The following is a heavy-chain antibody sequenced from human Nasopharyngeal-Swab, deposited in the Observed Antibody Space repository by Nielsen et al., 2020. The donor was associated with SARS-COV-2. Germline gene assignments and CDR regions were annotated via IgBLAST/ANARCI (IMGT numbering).Heavy chain of an antibody. J-gene: IGHJ6*02. V-gene: IGHV5-51*01. D-gene: IGHD1-26*01. CDR3: AIGAAVGTLFHGMDV. Sequence: GEALKIPWATPGYRFTDYWIARVRRAPGKGLECMGTIFPGDSDTRYSPSFEGRVTISVDQSITTAYLHWTSLKASDTAKYYCAIGAAVGTLFHGMDVWGQGTMVTVSS. CDR2: IFPGDSDT. CDR1: GYRFTDYW.